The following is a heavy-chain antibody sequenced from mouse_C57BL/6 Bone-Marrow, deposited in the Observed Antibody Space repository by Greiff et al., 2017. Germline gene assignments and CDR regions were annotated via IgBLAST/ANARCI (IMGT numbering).Heavy chain of an antibody. CDR2: INPGSGGT. J-gene: IGHJ3*01. CDR1: GYAFTNYL. V-gene: IGHV1-54*01. Sequence: QVQLKQSGAELVRPGTSVKVSCKASGYAFTNYLLEWVKQRPGQGLEWIGVINPGSGGTNYNEKFKGKATLTADKSSSTAYMQLSSLTSEDSAVYFCARSKNWDSWFAYWGRGTLVTVSA. D-gene: IGHD4-1*01. CDR3: ARSKNWDSWFAY.